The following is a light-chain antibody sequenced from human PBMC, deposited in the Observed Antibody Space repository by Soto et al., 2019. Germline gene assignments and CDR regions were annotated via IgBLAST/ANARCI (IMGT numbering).Light chain of an antibody. CDR1: KNINTW. Sequence: DIQMTQSPSTLSASVGDRFTITCRASKNINTWVAWYQQKPGKAPKLLIYDASSLESGVPSRVSGSGSGTEFTLTISSLQPDDFATYYCQQYDNYPLTFGGGTKVDIK. CDR3: QQYDNYPLT. CDR2: DAS. V-gene: IGKV1-5*01. J-gene: IGKJ4*01.